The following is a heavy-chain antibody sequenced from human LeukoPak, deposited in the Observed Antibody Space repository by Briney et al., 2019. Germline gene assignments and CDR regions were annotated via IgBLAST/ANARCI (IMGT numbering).Heavy chain of an antibody. V-gene: IGHV3-53*01. D-gene: IGHD2-15*01. CDR2: LYSAGAT. Sequence: QPGGSLRLSCAASGFAVASNYMSWVRQAPGKGLEWVSILYSAGATYYADSARGRFTITRDSSKNTMYLQMNSLRAEDTAVYYCASGEVGVRKFYSDPFHYWGQGTLVTVSS. CDR3: ASGEVGVRKFYSDPFHY. J-gene: IGHJ4*02. CDR1: GFAVASNY.